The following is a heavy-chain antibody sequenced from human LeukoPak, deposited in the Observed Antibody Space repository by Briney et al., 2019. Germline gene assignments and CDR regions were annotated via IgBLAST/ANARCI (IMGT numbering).Heavy chain of an antibody. D-gene: IGHD3-22*01. CDR3: TRGQSEKRGYYYDSSGYFDY. J-gene: IGHJ4*02. CDR1: GFTFGDYS. V-gene: IGHV3-49*03. CDR2: IRSKANGGTT. Sequence: GGSLCLSCTASGFTFGDYSMSWFRHAPGKGLEWVGFIRSKANGGTTEYAAYVQGRFTISRDDSKSIAYLQMNSQKTEDTAVYYCTRGQSEKRGYYYDSSGYFDYWGQGTLVTVSS.